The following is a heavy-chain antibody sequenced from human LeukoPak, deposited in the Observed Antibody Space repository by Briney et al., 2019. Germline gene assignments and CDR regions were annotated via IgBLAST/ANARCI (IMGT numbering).Heavy chain of an antibody. CDR2: TYYRSQWHN. CDR1: GGSVSNNNYA. J-gene: IGHJ3*01. CDR3: AGGYAFDV. Sequence: SQTLSLTCAISGGSVSNNNYAWNWLRQSPSRGLEWLGRTYYRSQWHNDYARSVMSRISVDPDTSKNQFSLHLSSVTPDDTAVYYCAGGYAFDVWGQGTMVTVSS. V-gene: IGHV6-1*01.